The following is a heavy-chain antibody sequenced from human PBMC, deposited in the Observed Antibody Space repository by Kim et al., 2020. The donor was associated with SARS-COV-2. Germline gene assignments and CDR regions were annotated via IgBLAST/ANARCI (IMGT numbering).Heavy chain of an antibody. CDR3: ARDSLIDYDSSGYWRFDY. Sequence: SETLSLTCTVSGGSISSGGYYWSWIRQHPGKGLEWIGYIYYSGSTYYNPSLKSRVTISVDTSKNQFSLKLSSVTAADTAVYYCARDSLIDYDSSGYWRFDYWGQGTLVTVSS. V-gene: IGHV4-31*03. CDR2: IYYSGST. D-gene: IGHD3-22*01. J-gene: IGHJ4*02. CDR1: GGSISSGGYY.